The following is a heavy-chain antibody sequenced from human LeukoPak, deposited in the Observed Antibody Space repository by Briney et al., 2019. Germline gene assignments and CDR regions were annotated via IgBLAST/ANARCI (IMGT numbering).Heavy chain of an antibody. Sequence: GGSLRLSCVASGFTFSSYWMHWVRQDPRKGLVWVSRINGDGRNINYADSVRGRFTISRDDAKNTLYLQMNTLRVEDTAVYYCTRDLMDYDVSTGLHHYYMDVWGQGTTVTVSS. CDR2: INGDGRNI. J-gene: IGHJ6*02. D-gene: IGHD3-9*01. CDR1: GFTFSSYW. CDR3: TRDLMDYDVSTGLHHYYMDV. V-gene: IGHV3-74*01.